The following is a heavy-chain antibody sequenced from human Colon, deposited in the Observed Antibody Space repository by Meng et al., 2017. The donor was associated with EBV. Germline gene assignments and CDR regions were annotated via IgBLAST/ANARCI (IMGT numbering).Heavy chain of an antibody. Sequence: QVQLQQWGAGLLKPSXXLSLTXXVYGGSFSGYYWTWIRQPPGKGLEWIGEINHSGSTNYNPSLKSRVTISVDTSKNQFSLKVTSVTAADTAVYYCARYRLQNDYGDQLYYFDYLGQGSLVTVSS. CDR1: GGSFSGYY. CDR2: INHSGST. J-gene: IGHJ4*02. D-gene: IGHD4-17*01. V-gene: IGHV4-34*01. CDR3: ARYRLQNDYGDQLYYFDY.